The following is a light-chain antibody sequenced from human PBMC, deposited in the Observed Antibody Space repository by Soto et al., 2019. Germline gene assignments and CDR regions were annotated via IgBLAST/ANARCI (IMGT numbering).Light chain of an antibody. CDR1: QSVSSY. Sequence: EIVLTQSPATLSLSPGERATLSYRASQSVSSYLAWYQQKPGQAPRLLIYDASNRATGITASFSGSRSGTDFTITVSSLEPEDFAVYYCQQRSNWPPVTFGGGTKVEIK. J-gene: IGKJ4*01. CDR3: QQRSNWPPVT. V-gene: IGKV3-11*01. CDR2: DAS.